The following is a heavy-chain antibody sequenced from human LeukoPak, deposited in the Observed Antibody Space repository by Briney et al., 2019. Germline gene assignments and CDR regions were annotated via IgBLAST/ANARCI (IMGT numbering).Heavy chain of an antibody. V-gene: IGHV5-51*01. D-gene: IGHD2-2*01. CDR3: ARQRGSTSFYYYYMDV. CDR2: IYPGDSDT. CDR1: GYSFTSYW. Sequence: GESLKISCKGSGYSFTSYWIGWVRQMPGKGLEWMGIIYPGDSDTRYSPSFQGQVTISADKSISTAYLQWSSLKASDTAMYYCARQRGSTSFYYYYMDVWGKGTTVTVS. J-gene: IGHJ6*03.